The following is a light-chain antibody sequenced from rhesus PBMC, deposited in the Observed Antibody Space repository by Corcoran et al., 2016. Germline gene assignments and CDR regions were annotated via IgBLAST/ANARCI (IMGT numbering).Light chain of an antibody. CDR3: QQYSDWPPLT. CDR2: DAS. CDR1: QSASSS. V-gene: IGKV3-35*01. J-gene: IGKJ4*01. Sequence: EVVLTQSPGTLSLSPGERATLSCRASQSASSSLAWYQQKPGQTLRLLIFDASSRATAIPDRVSGSGAVTDFTLTSSSLEPEDVGVYYCQQYSDWPPLTFGGGTKVELK.